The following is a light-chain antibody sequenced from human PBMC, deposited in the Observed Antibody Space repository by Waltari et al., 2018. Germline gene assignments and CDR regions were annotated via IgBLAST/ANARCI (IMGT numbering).Light chain of an antibody. Sequence: EIVMTQSPATLSVSPGERATFSCRASQSVSSNLAWYQQKPGQAPRLLIYGASTRATGIPARFSGSGSGTEFTLTISSLQSEDFAVYYCQQYNLFGQGTKVEIK. CDR2: GAS. CDR1: QSVSSN. V-gene: IGKV3-15*01. CDR3: QQYNL. J-gene: IGKJ1*01.